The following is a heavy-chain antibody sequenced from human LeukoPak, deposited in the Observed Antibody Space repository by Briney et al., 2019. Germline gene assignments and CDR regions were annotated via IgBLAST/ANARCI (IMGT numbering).Heavy chain of an antibody. CDR1: GGSKSSSSYY. CDR2: IYYSGST. D-gene: IGHD3-3*01. Sequence: PSETLTLTCTVSGGSKSSSSYYWGWIRQPPGKGLEWIASIYYSGSTYYNPSLKSRVTISVDTSKNQFSLKLSSVTAADTAVYYCARGISAVYYDFWSGYYLWDYWGQGTLVTVSS. J-gene: IGHJ4*02. V-gene: IGHV4-39*07. CDR3: ARGISAVYYDFWSGYYLWDY.